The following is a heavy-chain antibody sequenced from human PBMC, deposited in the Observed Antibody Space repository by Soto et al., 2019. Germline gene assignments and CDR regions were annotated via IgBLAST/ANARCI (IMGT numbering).Heavy chain of an antibody. J-gene: IGHJ4*02. V-gene: IGHV3-30*18. D-gene: IGHD6-19*01. CDR2: VSHDGRNT. CDR3: AKGGRQWLVTSDFNY. CDR1: GFTFSDYA. Sequence: VQLVESGGGVVQPGRSLRLSCAASGFTFSDYALHWVRQAPGKGLEWVAVVSHDGRNTHYADSVKGRFTISKDSSKNTVSLEMTSLRAEDTAVYYCAKGGRQWLVTSDFNYWGQGALVTVSS.